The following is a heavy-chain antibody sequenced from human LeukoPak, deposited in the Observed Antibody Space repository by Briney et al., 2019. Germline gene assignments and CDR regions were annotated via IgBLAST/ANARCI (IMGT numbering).Heavy chain of an antibody. CDR2: ISSSGSTI. Sequence: PGGSLRLSCAASGFTFSSYEMNWVRQAPGKGLEWVSYISSSGSTIYYADSVKGRFTISRDNAKNSLYLQMNSLRAEDTAVYYCARTKYYDFWSGSARGYFDYWGQGTLVTVSS. V-gene: IGHV3-48*03. J-gene: IGHJ4*02. CDR3: ARTKYYDFWSGSARGYFDY. CDR1: GFTFSSYE. D-gene: IGHD3-3*01.